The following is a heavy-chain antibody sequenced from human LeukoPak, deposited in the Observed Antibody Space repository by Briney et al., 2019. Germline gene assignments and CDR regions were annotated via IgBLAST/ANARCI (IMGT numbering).Heavy chain of an antibody. CDR3: ATWAFYHDLDV. CDR1: GFTIGPYA. J-gene: IGHJ6*02. Sequence: GGSLRLSCAASGFTIGPYAMYWVRQGPGRGLEWVSVIKADGSGTFYADSVRGRFTTSRDNSKNSLYLQMNSLTSEDTALYYCATWAFYHDLDVWGQGTTVIVSS. V-gene: IGHV3-43*02. D-gene: IGHD3-3*01. CDR2: IKADGSGT.